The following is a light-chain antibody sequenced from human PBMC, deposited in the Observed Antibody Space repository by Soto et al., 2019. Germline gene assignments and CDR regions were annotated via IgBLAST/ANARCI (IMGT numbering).Light chain of an antibody. CDR3: QQRYITPLT. V-gene: IGKV1-39*01. CDR2: AAS. Sequence: DIQMTQSPSSLSASVGDRVTITCRASQSVNTYLNWYQQKPGKAPKLLIYAASTLQSGVPSRFSGSGSGTDFTLTISSLQPEDSASYYCQQRYITPLTFGGGTKVGIK. CDR1: QSVNTY. J-gene: IGKJ4*01.